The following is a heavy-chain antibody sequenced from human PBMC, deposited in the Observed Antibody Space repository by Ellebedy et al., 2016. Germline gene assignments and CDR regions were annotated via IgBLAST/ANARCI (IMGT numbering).Heavy chain of an antibody. CDR1: GGSFSGYY. V-gene: IGHV4-34*01. Sequence: SETLSLXXAVYGGSFSGYYWSWIRQPPGKGLEWIGEINHSGSANYNPSHKSRVTISVDTSKNQFSLKLSSVTAADTAVYYCARSGYQLRQDYWGQGTLVTVSS. D-gene: IGHD2-2*01. J-gene: IGHJ4*02. CDR2: INHSGSA. CDR3: ARSGYQLRQDY.